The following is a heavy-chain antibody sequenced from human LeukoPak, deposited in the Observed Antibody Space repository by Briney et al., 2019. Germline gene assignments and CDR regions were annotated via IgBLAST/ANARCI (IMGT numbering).Heavy chain of an antibody. V-gene: IGHV4-59*08. Sequence: SETLSLICSVSGGSISSYYWSWIRQPPGKGLEWIAYIHYSGSTNYNPSLKSRLTISVDTSKNQFSLKLTSVTAADTAVYYCARHEPYRVPVAGNYYSYPMDVWGQGTTVTVSS. CDR3: ARHEPYRVPVAGNYYSYPMDV. D-gene: IGHD6-19*01. CDR2: IHYSGST. CDR1: GGSISSYY. J-gene: IGHJ6*03.